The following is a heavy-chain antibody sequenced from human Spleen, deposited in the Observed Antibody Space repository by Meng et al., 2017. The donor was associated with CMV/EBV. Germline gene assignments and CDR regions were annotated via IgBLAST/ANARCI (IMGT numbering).Heavy chain of an antibody. D-gene: IGHD3-3*01. J-gene: IGHJ6*02. Sequence: ASVKVSCKASGYTFTGYYIHWVRQAPGQGLEWVGWINPNSGDTDYAQKCQGNVTMTRDTSINTVHMELNRLRSYDTAVYYCGRGRITIFGVAPDRVDVWGQGTTVTVSS. CDR2: INPNSGDT. CDR3: GRGRITIFGVAPDRVDV. V-gene: IGHV1-2*02. CDR1: GYTFTGYY.